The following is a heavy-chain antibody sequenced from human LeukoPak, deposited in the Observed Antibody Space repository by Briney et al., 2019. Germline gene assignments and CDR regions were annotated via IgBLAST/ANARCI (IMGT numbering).Heavy chain of an antibody. CDR2: IIPILGIA. D-gene: IGHD4-23*01. J-gene: IGHJ6*02. Sequence: GGSLRLSCAASGFTFSRYAISWVRQAPGQGLEWMGRIIPILGIANYAQKFQGRVTITADKSTSTAYMELSSLRSEDTAVYYCAAWGGNPHLYYYAMDVWGQGTTVTVSS. V-gene: IGHV1-69*04. CDR1: GFTFSRYA. CDR3: AAWGGNPHLYYYAMDV.